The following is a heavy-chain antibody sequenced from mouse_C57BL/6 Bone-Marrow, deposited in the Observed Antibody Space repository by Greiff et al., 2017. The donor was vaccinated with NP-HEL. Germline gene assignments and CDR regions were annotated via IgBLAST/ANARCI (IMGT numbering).Heavy chain of an antibody. CDR3: AREGYYGYDGPY. CDR2: IFPGSGST. CDR1: GYTFTDYY. Sequence: QVQLQQSGPELVKPGASVKIYCKASGYTFTDYYINWVKQRPGQGLEWIGWIFPGSGSTYYNEKFKGKATLTVDKSSSTAYMLLSSLTSEDSAVYFCAREGYYGYDGPYWGQGTTLTVSS. D-gene: IGHD2-2*01. J-gene: IGHJ2*01. V-gene: IGHV1-75*01.